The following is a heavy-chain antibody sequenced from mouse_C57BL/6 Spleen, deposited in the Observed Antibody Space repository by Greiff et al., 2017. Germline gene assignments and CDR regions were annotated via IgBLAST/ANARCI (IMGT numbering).Heavy chain of an antibody. Sequence: EVQLQQSGPVLVKPGASVKLSCKASGYTFTDYDMNWVKQSPGQGLEWIGFIYPYNGGTSYNQKFKGKATLTVDKSSSTASMELHSLTSEDSAVYYCASSANFDYWGQGTSLTVSS. V-gene: IGHV1-19*01. CDR2: IYPYNGGT. CDR1: GYTFTDYD. J-gene: IGHJ2*02. CDR3: ASSANFDY.